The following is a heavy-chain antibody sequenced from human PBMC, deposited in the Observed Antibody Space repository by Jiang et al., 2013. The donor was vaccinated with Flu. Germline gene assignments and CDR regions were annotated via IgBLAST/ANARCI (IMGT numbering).Heavy chain of an antibody. Sequence: GLVKPSETLSLTCTVSGGSISSYYWSWIRQPPGKGLEWIGYIYYSGSTNYNPSLKSRVTISVDTSKNQFSLKLSSVTAADTAVYYCARVYYDFWSGLPAQFDPWGQGTLVTVSS. J-gene: IGHJ5*02. D-gene: IGHD3-3*01. CDR3: ARVYYDFWSGLPAQFDP. CDR2: IYYSGST. CDR1: GGSISSYY. V-gene: IGHV4-59*01.